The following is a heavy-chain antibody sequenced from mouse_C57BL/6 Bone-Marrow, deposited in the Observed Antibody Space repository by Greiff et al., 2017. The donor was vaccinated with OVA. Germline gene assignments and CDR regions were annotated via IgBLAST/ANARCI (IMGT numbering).Heavy chain of an antibody. Sequence: QVQLQQSGAELVKPGASVKISCKASGYAFSSYWMNWVKQRPGKGLEWIGQIYPGDGDTNYNGKFKGKATLTADKSSSTAYMQLSSLTSEDSAVYFCARSPYDYDGGDYFDYWGQGTTLTVSS. CDR3: ARSPYDYDGGDYFDY. CDR1: GYAFSSYW. V-gene: IGHV1-80*01. J-gene: IGHJ2*01. D-gene: IGHD2-4*01. CDR2: IYPGDGDT.